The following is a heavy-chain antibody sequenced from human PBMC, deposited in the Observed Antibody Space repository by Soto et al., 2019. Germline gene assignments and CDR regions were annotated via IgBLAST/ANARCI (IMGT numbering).Heavy chain of an antibody. J-gene: IGHJ6*02. CDR2: IIPIFGTA. V-gene: IGHV1-69*06. CDR3: ARGAARPSYYYYGMDV. D-gene: IGHD6-6*01. CDR1: GGTFSSYA. Sequence: SVKVSCKASGGTFSSYAISWVRQAPGQGLEWVGGIIPIFGTANYAQKFQGRVTITADKSTSTAYMELSSLRSEDTAVYYCARGAARPSYYYYGMDVWGQGTTVTVSS.